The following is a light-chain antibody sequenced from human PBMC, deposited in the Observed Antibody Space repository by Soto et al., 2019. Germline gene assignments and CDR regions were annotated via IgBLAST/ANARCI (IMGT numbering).Light chain of an antibody. J-gene: IGKJ1*01. Sequence: DIQMTQSPSTLSASVGDIVTITCRASQSLSSWLAWYQQKPGKAPNLLIYDASSLESGVPSRFSGSGSGTEFTLTMSSLQPDDFATFYCQQYNSYLFGQGTKVEIK. V-gene: IGKV1-5*01. CDR1: QSLSSW. CDR3: QQYNSYL. CDR2: DAS.